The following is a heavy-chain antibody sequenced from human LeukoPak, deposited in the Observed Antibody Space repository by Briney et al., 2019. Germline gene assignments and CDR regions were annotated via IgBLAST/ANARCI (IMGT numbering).Heavy chain of an antibody. CDR2: VNCGDGYT. V-gene: IGHV1-46*01. D-gene: IGHD1-26*01. CDR1: GYTFTGYH. Sequence: ASVKVSCKASGYTFTGYHILWVRQAPGQGLEWMGLVNCGDGYTNYAQKLQGRVSVTADTSTSTLYMDPTSLTTEDTAIYYCARDRGGSYSIDYWGQGTLVTVSS. J-gene: IGHJ4*02. CDR3: ARDRGGSYSIDY.